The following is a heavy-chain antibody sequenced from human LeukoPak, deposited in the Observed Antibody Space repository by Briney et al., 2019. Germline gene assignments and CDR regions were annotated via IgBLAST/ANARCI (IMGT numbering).Heavy chain of an antibody. D-gene: IGHD3-22*01. CDR1: GFTFNSYA. CDR3: AKSPWVGSSGYYDY. Sequence: GGSLRLSCAASGFTFNSYAMSWVRQAPGKGLEWVSAISGTGGSTYYADSVKGRFTISRDNSKNTLYLQMNSLRAEDTAVYYCAKSPWVGSSGYYDYWGQGTLVTVSS. V-gene: IGHV3-23*01. CDR2: ISGTGGST. J-gene: IGHJ4*02.